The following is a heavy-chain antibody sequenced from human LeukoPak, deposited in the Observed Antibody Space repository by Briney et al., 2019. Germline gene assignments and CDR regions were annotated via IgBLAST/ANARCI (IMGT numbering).Heavy chain of an antibody. CDR3: ARVRKYCSGGSCYTYYYYYYYMDV. J-gene: IGHJ6*03. CDR2: INPSGGST. D-gene: IGHD2-15*01. CDR1: GYTFTSYY. Sequence: ASVKVSCKASGYTFTSYYMHWVRQAPGQGLEWMGIINPSGGSTSYAQKFQGRVTMTRDTSTSTVYMELSSLRSEDTAVYYCARVRKYCSGGSCYTYYYYYYYMDVWGKGTTVTVSS. V-gene: IGHV1-46*01.